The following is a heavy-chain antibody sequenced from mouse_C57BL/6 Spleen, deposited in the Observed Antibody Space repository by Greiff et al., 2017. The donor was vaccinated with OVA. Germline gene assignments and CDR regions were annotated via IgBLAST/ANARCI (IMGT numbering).Heavy chain of an antibody. J-gene: IGHJ4*01. CDR2: IHPNSGST. V-gene: IGHV1-64*01. Sequence: QVQLQQPGAELVKPGASVKLSCKASGYTFTSYWMHWVKQRPGQGLEWIGMIHPNSGSTNYNEKFKSKATLTVDKSSSTAYMQLSSLTSDDSAVYYCARGEIYDGYPYAMDYWGKGTSVTVSS. CDR1: GYTFTSYW. CDR3: ARGEIYDGYPYAMDY. D-gene: IGHD2-3*01.